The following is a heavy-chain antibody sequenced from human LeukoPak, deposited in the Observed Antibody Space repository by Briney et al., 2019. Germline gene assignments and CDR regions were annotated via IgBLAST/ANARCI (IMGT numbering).Heavy chain of an antibody. V-gene: IGHV4-30-2*01. D-gene: IGHD2-2*01. J-gene: IGHJ4*02. CDR3: ARSEPAATFDY. Sequence: SETLSLTCTVSGGSISSGGYYWSWIRQPPGKGLEWIGYIYHSGSTYYNPSLKSRVTISVDRSKNQFSLKLSSVTAADTAVYYCARSEPAATFDYWGQGTLVTVSS. CDR2: IYHSGST. CDR1: GGSISSGGYY.